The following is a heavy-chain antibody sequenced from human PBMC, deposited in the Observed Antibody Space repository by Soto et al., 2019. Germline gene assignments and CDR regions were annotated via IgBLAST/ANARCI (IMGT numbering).Heavy chain of an antibody. D-gene: IGHD3-22*01. V-gene: IGHV3-48*02. CDR1: GFSYSSYG. CDR2: ISSSSSTI. J-gene: IGHJ3*02. CDR3: AREQHYYDRSGYYVVGGGAFDS. Sequence: GGTLRFSCSPSGFSYSSYGLNWVSKAPGKGREWVSYISSSSSTIYYADSVKGRCTISRDNAKNSLYLQMNSLRDEDTAVYYWAREQHYYDRSGYYVVGGGAFDSWGQGQRGTSSS.